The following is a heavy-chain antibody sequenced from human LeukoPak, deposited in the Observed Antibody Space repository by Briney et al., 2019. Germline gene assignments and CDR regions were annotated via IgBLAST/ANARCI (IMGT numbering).Heavy chain of an antibody. V-gene: IGHV1-18*01. CDR1: GDTFSSYA. Sequence: ASVTVSCTASGDTFSSYAISWVRRAPGQGLEWMGWISAYNGNTNYAQKLQGRVTMTTDTSTSTAYMELRSLRSDDTAVYYCARGLQENLAWLQAFSAFDIWGQGTMVTVSS. CDR3: ARGLQENLAWLQAFSAFDI. J-gene: IGHJ3*02. D-gene: IGHD5-12*01. CDR2: ISAYNGNT.